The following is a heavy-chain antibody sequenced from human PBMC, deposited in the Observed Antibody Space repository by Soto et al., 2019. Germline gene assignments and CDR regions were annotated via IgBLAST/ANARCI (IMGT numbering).Heavy chain of an antibody. Sequence: QVQLVQSGAEVKKTGASVKVSCKASGYTFTGYHIHWVRQAPGQGLEWMGWINPNSGGPNYAQKFQGRVTMTRDTSISTAGRELSRLTCDDTAVYYCARVPSGIVGEGFWGQVTLVTVSS. CDR2: INPNSGGP. J-gene: IGHJ4*02. V-gene: IGHV1-2*02. CDR1: GYTFTGYH. D-gene: IGHD3-22*01. CDR3: ARVPSGIVGEGF.